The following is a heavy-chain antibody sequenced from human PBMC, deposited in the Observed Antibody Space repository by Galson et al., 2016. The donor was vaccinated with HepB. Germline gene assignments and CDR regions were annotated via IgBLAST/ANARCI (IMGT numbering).Heavy chain of an antibody. CDR2: ISSISSYI. CDR1: GFSFSTYS. CDR3: ARPPGKETTGQRV. D-gene: IGHD1-1*01. J-gene: IGHJ4*02. Sequence: SLRLSCAASGFSFSTYSMIWVRQAPGQGLEWVSSISSISSYIYYADSVKGRFTISRDNAKNSLYLQMNSLRAEDTAVYYCARPPGKETTGQRVWGQGTLVTISS. V-gene: IGHV3-21*01.